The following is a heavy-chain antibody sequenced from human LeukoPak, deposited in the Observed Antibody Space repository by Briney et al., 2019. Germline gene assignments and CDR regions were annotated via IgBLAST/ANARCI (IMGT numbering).Heavy chain of an antibody. Sequence: GGSLRLSCAASGFTFSGSAIHWVRQSSGKGLEWVGQIDKKDKGYATATAYAASVKGRFTISRDDSINTAYLQLKSLKTEDTALYYCTRDSGTYNWFDPWGQGTLVTVSS. V-gene: IGHV3-73*01. CDR3: TRDSGTYNWFDP. CDR2: IDKKDKGYATAT. D-gene: IGHD1-26*01. CDR1: GFTFSGSA. J-gene: IGHJ5*02.